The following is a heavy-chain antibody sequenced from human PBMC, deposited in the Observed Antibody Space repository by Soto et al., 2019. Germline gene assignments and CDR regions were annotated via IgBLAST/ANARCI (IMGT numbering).Heavy chain of an antibody. D-gene: IGHD4-17*01. V-gene: IGHV4-59*01. CDR2: IYYSGST. CDR1: GGSISSYY. Sequence: SETLSLTCTVSGGSISSYYWSWIRQPPGKGLEWIGYIYYSGSTNYNPSLKSRVTISVDTSKNQFSLKLSSVTAADTAVYYCARDINYGDYGYWGQGTLVTVSS. CDR3: ARDINYGDYGY. J-gene: IGHJ4*02.